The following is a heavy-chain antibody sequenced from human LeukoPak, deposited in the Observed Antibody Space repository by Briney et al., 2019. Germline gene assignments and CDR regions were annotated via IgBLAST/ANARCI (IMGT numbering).Heavy chain of an antibody. CDR2: INTNTGNP. J-gene: IGHJ4*02. D-gene: IGHD3-22*01. V-gene: IGHV7-4-1*02. Sequence: ASVKVSCKASGYTFTSYAMNWVRQAPGQGIEWMGWINTNTGNPTYAQGFTGRFVFSLDTSVSTAYLQISSLKAEDTAVYYCARVYDSSGYGGIYIDYWGQGTLVTVSS. CDR1: GYTFTSYA. CDR3: ARVYDSSGYGGIYIDY.